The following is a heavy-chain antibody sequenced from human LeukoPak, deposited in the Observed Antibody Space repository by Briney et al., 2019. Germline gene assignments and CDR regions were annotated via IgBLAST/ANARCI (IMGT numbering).Heavy chain of an antibody. CDR2: IYTSGST. D-gene: IGHD3-22*01. CDR1: GGSISSGSYY. V-gene: IGHV4-61*02. CDR3: ARAREDYYDSSGYPLDY. Sequence: SQTLSLTCTVSGGSISSGSYYWSWIRQPAGKGLEWIGRIYTSGSTNYNPSLKSRVTISVDTSKNQFSLKLSSVTAADTAVYYCARAREDYYDSSGYPLDYWGQGTLVTVSS. J-gene: IGHJ4*02.